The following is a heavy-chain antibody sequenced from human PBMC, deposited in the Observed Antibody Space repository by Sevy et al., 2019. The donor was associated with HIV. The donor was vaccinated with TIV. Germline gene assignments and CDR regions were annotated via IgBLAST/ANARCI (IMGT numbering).Heavy chain of an antibody. Sequence: GGSLRLACVASGFTFSSYDMQWVRQVTGKGLEWVSGVGPAGDPFYPGSVKGRFTISRENAKNSFYLQMNSLRAGDTAVYYCARSGGYSDYGMDVWGQGTTVTVSS. CDR2: VGPAGDP. CDR3: ARSGGYSDYGMDV. J-gene: IGHJ6*02. D-gene: IGHD5-12*01. CDR1: GFTFSSYD. V-gene: IGHV3-13*05.